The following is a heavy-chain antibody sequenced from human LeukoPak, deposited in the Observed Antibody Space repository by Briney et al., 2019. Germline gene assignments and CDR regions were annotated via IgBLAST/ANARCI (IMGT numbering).Heavy chain of an antibody. CDR3: ASNWNDYDAFDI. J-gene: IGHJ3*02. D-gene: IGHD1-20*01. CDR2: INPSGGST. CDR1: GYTFTSYY. V-gene: IGHV1-46*01. Sequence: ASVKVSCKASGYTFTSYYMHWVRQAPGQGLEWMGIINPSGGSTSYAQKFQGRVTITRNTSISTAYMELSSLRSEDTAVYYCASNWNDYDAFDIWGQGTMVTVSS.